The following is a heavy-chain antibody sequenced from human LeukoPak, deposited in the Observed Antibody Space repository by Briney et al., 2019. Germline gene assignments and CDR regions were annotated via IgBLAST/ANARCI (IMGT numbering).Heavy chain of an antibody. CDR3: ARGATAWVHFDS. CDR2: IYYSGST. V-gene: IGHV4-59*02. D-gene: IGHD1-26*01. J-gene: IGHJ4*02. CDR1: GGSVSSSY. Sequence: SETLSLTCTVSGGSVSSSYWIWIRQPPGKGLEWIGYIYYSGSTSYNPSLKSRVTISLDTSKNQFSLRLSSVTAADTAVYFCARGATAWVHFDSWGQGTLVTVPS.